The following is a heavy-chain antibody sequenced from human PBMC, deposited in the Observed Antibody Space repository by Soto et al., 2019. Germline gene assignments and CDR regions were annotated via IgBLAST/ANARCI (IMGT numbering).Heavy chain of an antibody. Sequence: PGGSLRLSCAATGFNFNIHSMSWVRQAPGKGLEWVSSIINTSGGSTYYADSAKGRFTISRENSKNTLYLQMNSLRAEDTALYYCAKKNKATLVRGVSPDYWGQGTLVNVSS. CDR1: GFNFNIHS. CDR2: IINTSGGST. J-gene: IGHJ4*02. CDR3: AKKNKATLVRGVSPDY. D-gene: IGHD3-10*01. V-gene: IGHV3-23*01.